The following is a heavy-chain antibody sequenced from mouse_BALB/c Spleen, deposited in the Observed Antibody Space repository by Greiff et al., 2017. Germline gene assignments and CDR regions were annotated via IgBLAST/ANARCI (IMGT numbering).Heavy chain of an antibody. V-gene: IGHV5-6*01. J-gene: IGHJ3*01. CDR1: GFTFSSYG. CDR2: ISSGGSYT. Sequence: EVMLVESGGDLVKPGGSLKLSCAASGFTFSSYGMSWVRQTPDKRLEWVATISSGGSYTYYPDSVKGRFTISRDNAKNTLYLQMSSLKSADTAMYYCAYYGSSSFAYWGQGTLVTVSA. D-gene: IGHD1-1*01. CDR3: AYYGSSSFAY.